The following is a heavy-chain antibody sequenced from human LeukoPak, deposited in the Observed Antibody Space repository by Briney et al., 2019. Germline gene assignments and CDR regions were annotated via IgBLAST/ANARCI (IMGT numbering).Heavy chain of an antibody. Sequence: SSVKVSCKASGGTFSSYAISWVRQAPGQGLEWMGGIIPIFGTANYAQKFQGRVTITADESTSTAYMELSSLRSEDTAVYYCARPYSGSYYRSNYYYYMDVWGKGTTVTVSS. CDR3: ARPYSGSYYRSNYYYYMDV. J-gene: IGHJ6*03. CDR1: GGTFSSYA. V-gene: IGHV1-69*01. CDR2: IIPIFGTA. D-gene: IGHD1-26*01.